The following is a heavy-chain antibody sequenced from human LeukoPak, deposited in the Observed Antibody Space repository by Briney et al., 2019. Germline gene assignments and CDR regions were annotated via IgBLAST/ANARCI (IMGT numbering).Heavy chain of an antibody. D-gene: IGHD5-12*01. V-gene: IGHV1-24*01. CDR3: ATNTYNGYAIDS. J-gene: IGHJ4*02. CDR1: GHTLAELP. Sequence: GASVKVSCKISGHTLAELPMHWVRQGPGKGLDWMGGFDPESGKTIYAEKFQGRVSMTEDTSTDTAYVELNSLSSEDTAIYYCATNTYNGYAIDSWGQGTLVTVSS. CDR2: FDPESGKT.